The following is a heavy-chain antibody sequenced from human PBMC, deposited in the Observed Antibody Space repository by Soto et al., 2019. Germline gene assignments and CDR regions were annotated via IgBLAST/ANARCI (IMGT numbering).Heavy chain of an antibody. CDR3: VRALRHTAMVYPWFDP. CDR2: VYESGYT. Sequence: SETLSLTCTVSGASVSTGAYYWGWVRQRPGRGLEWIGYVYESGYTYYNMSLKSRLTISLDRSNNQFSLGLTSVTAADTAVYYCVRALRHTAMVYPWFDPWAQGTPVTVSS. CDR1: GASVSTGAYY. V-gene: IGHV4-31*03. J-gene: IGHJ5*02. D-gene: IGHD5-18*01.